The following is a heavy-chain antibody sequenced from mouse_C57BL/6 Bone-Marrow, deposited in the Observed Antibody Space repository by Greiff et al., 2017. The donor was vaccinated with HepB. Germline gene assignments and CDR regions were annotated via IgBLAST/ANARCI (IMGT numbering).Heavy chain of an antibody. CDR2: IRNKANGYTT. Sequence: EVQVVESGGGLVQPGGSLSLSCAASGFTFTDYYMSWVRQPPGKALEWLGFIRNKANGYTTEYSASVKGRFTISRDNSQSILYLQMNALRAEDSATYYCARYRTSLLLHYAMDYWGQGTSVTVSS. D-gene: IGHD1-1*01. V-gene: IGHV7-3*01. J-gene: IGHJ4*01. CDR1: GFTFTDYY. CDR3: ARYRTSLLLHYAMDY.